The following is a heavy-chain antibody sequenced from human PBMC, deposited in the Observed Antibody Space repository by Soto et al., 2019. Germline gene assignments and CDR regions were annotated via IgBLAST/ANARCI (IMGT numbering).Heavy chain of an antibody. CDR1: GGSICSYY. CDR2: SYYSGST. D-gene: IGHD6-13*01. V-gene: IGHV4-59*07. Sequence: SDTLSLTCTGSGGSICSYYWSWIRQPPGKGLEGIGYSYYSGSTNYNPALKRRVTISVDTSKNQFSLKLSSVTAADTAVYYCASVAAAHDYYYGMDVWGQGTTVTVSS. CDR3: ASVAAAHDYYYGMDV. J-gene: IGHJ6*02.